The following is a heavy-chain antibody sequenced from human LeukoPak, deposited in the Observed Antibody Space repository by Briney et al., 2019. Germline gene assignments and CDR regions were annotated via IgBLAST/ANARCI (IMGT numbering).Heavy chain of an antibody. CDR1: GFTFTSNW. J-gene: IGHJ4*02. CDR2: ISYDGSNK. Sequence: GGSLRLSCAASGFTFTSNWMHWVRQAPGKGLEWVAVISYDGSNKYYADSVKGRFTISRDNSKNTLYLQTNSLRAEDTAVYYCAKDGGGSMDYWGQGTLVTVSS. CDR3: AKDGGGSMDY. D-gene: IGHD3-16*01. V-gene: IGHV3-30*18.